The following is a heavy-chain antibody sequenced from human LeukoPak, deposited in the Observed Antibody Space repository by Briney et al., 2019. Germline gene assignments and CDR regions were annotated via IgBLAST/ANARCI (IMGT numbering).Heavy chain of an antibody. Sequence: ASAKVSCKASGYTFTSYYMHWVRQAPGQGLEWMGIINPSGGSTSYAQKFQGRVTMTRDTSTSTVYMGLSSLRSEDTAVYYCAKVGGGRGKYYDFWSGYFSFDYWGQGTLVTVSS. CDR2: INPSGGST. D-gene: IGHD3-3*01. CDR1: GYTFTSYY. J-gene: IGHJ4*02. V-gene: IGHV1-46*01. CDR3: AKVGGGRGKYYDFWSGYFSFDY.